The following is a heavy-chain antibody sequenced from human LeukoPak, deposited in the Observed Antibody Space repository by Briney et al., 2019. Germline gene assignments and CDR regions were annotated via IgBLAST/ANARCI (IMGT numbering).Heavy chain of an antibody. Sequence: SETLSLTCTVSGGSISSYYWSWIRQPPAKGLERIGYIYYSGSTNYNPSLKSRVTISVDTSKNQFYLKLSSVIAADAAGHCCARGSSVGFFQPWGQGPVVSVSS. CDR1: GGSISSYY. CDR3: ARGSSVGFFQP. D-gene: IGHD1-26*01. CDR2: IYYSGST. V-gene: IGHV4-59*01. J-gene: IGHJ5*02.